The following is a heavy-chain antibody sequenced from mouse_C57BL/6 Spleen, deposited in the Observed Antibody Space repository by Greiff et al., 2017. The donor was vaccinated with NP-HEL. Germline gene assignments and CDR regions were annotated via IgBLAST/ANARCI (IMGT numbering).Heavy chain of an antibody. J-gene: IGHJ3*01. V-gene: IGHV1-82*01. Sequence: QVQLQQSGPELVKPGASVKISCKASGYAFSSSWMNWVKQRPGKGLEWIGRIYPGDGDTNYNGKFKGKATLTADKSSSTAYMQLSSLTSEDSSVYFCARSPYYGSSQAWFAYWGQGTLVTVAA. CDR3: ARSPYYGSSQAWFAY. CDR1: GYAFSSSW. CDR2: IYPGDGDT. D-gene: IGHD1-1*01.